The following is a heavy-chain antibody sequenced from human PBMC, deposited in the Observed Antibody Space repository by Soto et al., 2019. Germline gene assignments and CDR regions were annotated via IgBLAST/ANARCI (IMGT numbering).Heavy chain of an antibody. CDR1: GGTFSSYA. V-gene: IGHV1-69*13. D-gene: IGHD2-2*01. Sequence: SVKVSCKASGGTFSSYAISWVRQAPGQGLEWMGGIIPISDTTNYAQKFQGRVTITADESTSTAYLELSSLRSEDTAVYYCARSQGSSTSLEIYYYYYYGMDVWGQGTTVTVSS. CDR2: IIPISDTT. J-gene: IGHJ6*02. CDR3: ARSQGSSTSLEIYYYYYYGMDV.